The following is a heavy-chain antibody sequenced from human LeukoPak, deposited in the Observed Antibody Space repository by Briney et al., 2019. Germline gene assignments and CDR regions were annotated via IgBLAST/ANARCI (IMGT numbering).Heavy chain of an antibody. V-gene: IGHV3-23*01. D-gene: IGHD2-21*02. Sequence: TGGSLRLSCAASGFAFSSYAMSWVRQAPGKGLEWVSAISGSGGSTYYADSVKGRFTISRDNSKNTLYLQMNSLRAEGTAVYYCAKTARRSRYYFDYWGQGTLVTVSS. CDR1: GFAFSSYA. CDR3: AKTARRSRYYFDY. CDR2: ISGSGGST. J-gene: IGHJ4*02.